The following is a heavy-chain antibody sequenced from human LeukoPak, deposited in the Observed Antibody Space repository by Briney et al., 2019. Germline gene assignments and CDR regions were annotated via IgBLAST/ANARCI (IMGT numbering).Heavy chain of an antibody. V-gene: IGHV3-9*01. CDR3: AKGSYYDILTPPDY. J-gene: IGHJ4*02. D-gene: IGHD3-9*01. CDR1: GFTFDDYA. Sequence: GRSLRLSCAASGFTFDDYAMHWVRQAPGKGLEWVSGISWNSGSIGYADSVKGRFTISRDNAKNSLYLQMNSLRAEDTALYYCAKGSYYDILTPPDYWGQGTLVTASS. CDR2: ISWNSGSI.